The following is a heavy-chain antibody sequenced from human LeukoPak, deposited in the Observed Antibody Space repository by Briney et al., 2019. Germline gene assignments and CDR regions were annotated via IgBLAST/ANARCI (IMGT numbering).Heavy chain of an antibody. CDR1: GGSVSGGGYH. J-gene: IGHJ4*02. V-gene: IGHV4-31*03. D-gene: IGHD3-9*01. Sequence: PSQTLSLTCTVSGGSVSGGGYHWSWIRQHPGKGLEWIGYIYYTGSTYYNPSLKSRVTISVDTSKNQFSLKMNSVTAADTAVYYCARTLRYFDWLSTFDYWGQGTLVIVSS. CDR2: IYYTGST. CDR3: ARTLRYFDWLSTFDY.